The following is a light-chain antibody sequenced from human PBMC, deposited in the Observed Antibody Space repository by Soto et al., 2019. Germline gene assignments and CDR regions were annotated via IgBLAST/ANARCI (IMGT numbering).Light chain of an antibody. V-gene: IGKV3-15*01. CDR2: GAS. CDR1: QSVSID. J-gene: IGKJ1*01. Sequence: QSPAPPFVSSGGRENLSLRASQSVSIDLAWYQQTPGQAPRLLIYGASTRATGIPVRFSGSASGTEFTLTISSLQSEDFAVYYCQQYGNSRGTFGQGTKVDIK. CDR3: QQYGNSRGT.